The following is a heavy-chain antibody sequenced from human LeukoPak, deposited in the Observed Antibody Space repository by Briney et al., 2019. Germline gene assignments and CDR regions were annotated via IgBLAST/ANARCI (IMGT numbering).Heavy chain of an antibody. Sequence: GGSLRLSCAASGFSFSSYSMNWVRQAQGQGLEWVSYISSSSRTIYDADFVKGRFTISRDNSKSTVYLQMDSLRVEDAAVYYCATRPPVPRSPGPLDYWGRGTLVTVSS. V-gene: IGHV3-48*01. J-gene: IGHJ4*02. CDR3: ATRPPVPRSPGPLDY. CDR2: ISSSSRTI. CDR1: GFSFSSYS. D-gene: IGHD1-14*01.